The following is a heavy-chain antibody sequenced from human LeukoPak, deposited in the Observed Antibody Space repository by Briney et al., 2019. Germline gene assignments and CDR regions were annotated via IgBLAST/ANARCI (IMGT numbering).Heavy chain of an antibody. Sequence: GGSLRLSCAASGSGFTFNNYWMHWVRQAPGKGLVWVSRINADGSTTSYADSVRGRFTISRDNAKNTLYLQMNSLRAEDTAVYYCARGIDYGDYLNWFDPWGQGTLVTVSS. CDR1: GSGFTFNNYW. CDR3: ARGIDYGDYLNWFDP. V-gene: IGHV3-74*01. CDR2: INADGSTT. J-gene: IGHJ5*02. D-gene: IGHD4-17*01.